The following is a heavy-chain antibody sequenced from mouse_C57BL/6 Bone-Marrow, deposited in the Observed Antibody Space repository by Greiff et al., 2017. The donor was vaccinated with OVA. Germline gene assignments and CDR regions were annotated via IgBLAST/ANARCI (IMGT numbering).Heavy chain of an antibody. Sequence: EVQLQQSGPELVKPGASVKISCKASGYTFTDYYMNWVKQSHGKSLEWIGDINPNNGGTSYNQKFKGKATLTVDKSSSTAYMELRSLTSEDSAVYYGAREGYYGSSYEDYYAMDYWGQGTSVTVSS. CDR3: AREGYYGSSYEDYYAMDY. J-gene: IGHJ4*01. V-gene: IGHV1-26*01. D-gene: IGHD1-1*01. CDR1: GYTFTDYY. CDR2: INPNNGGT.